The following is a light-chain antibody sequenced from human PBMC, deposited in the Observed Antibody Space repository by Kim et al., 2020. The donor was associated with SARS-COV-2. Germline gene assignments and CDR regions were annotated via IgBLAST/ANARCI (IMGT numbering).Light chain of an antibody. J-gene: IGKJ2*01. CDR2: DAS. V-gene: IGKV6-21*02. CDR1: QSIGNR. CDR3: HQSSSLPET. Sequence: SVTPKAKVTITCRASQSIGNRLHWYQQKPDQSPKLLIKDASQSISGVPSRFSGSGSGTDFTLSINSLEAEDAATYYCHQSSSLPETFGQGTKLEIK.